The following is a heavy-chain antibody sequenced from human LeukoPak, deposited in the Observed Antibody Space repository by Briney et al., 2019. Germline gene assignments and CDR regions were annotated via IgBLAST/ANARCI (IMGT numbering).Heavy chain of an antibody. V-gene: IGHV3-9*01. CDR1: GFSFSTYW. CDR2: ISWNSGSI. Sequence: GGSLRLSCVASGFSFSTYWMHWVRQAPGKALEWVSGISWNSGSIGYADSVKGRFTISRDNAKNSLYLQMNSLRAEDTALYYCAKGSSYGSGSYYNYWGQGTLVTVSS. D-gene: IGHD3-10*01. CDR3: AKGSSYGSGSYYNY. J-gene: IGHJ4*02.